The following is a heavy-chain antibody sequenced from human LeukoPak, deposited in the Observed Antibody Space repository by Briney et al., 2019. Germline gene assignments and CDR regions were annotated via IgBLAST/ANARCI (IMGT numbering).Heavy chain of an antibody. CDR2: ISSNGGST. V-gene: IGHV3-64*01. J-gene: IGHJ4*02. Sequence: GGSLRLSCAASGLTFSALAMNWVRQAPGKGLEYVSTISSNGGSTYYANSVKGRFTISRDNSKNTLYLQMGSLRAEDMAVYYCARVYYYDSSGYYLDQWGQGTLVTVSS. CDR1: GLTFSALA. CDR3: ARVYYYDSSGYYLDQ. D-gene: IGHD3-22*01.